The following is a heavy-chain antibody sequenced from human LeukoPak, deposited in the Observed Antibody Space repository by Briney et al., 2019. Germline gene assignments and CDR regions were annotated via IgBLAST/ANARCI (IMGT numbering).Heavy chain of an antibody. Sequence: NPSETLSLTCTVSGGSISTYYWSWVRQPPGKGLDRIGYIYYTGSTNYNPSLKSRVTISIDTTRNQFSLKLSSVTAADTAVYYCARVYGSGYDFRGAFDIWGEGTMVTVSS. CDR2: IYYTGST. V-gene: IGHV4-59*01. CDR3: ARVYGSGYDFRGAFDI. CDR1: GGSISTYY. J-gene: IGHJ3*02. D-gene: IGHD5-12*01.